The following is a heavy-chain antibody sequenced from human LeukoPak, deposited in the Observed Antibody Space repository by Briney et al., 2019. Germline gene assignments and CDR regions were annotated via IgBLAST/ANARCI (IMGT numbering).Heavy chain of an antibody. J-gene: IGHJ3*02. D-gene: IGHD3-16*01. CDR1: GFTFDDYA. CDR2: ISWNSGSI. V-gene: IGHV3-9*01. Sequence: GGSLRLSCAASGFTFDDYAMHWVRQAPGKGLEWVSGISWNSGSIGYADSVKGRFTISRDNAKNSLYLQMNSLRAEDTALYYCAKDSGYAFARSFDIWGQGTMVTVSS. CDR3: AKDSGYAFARSFDI.